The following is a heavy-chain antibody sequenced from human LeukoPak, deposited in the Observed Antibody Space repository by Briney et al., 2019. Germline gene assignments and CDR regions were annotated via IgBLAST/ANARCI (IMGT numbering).Heavy chain of an antibody. CDR1: GGTFSSYA. CDR3: ARPHELYDILTGPLDY. J-gene: IGHJ4*02. V-gene: IGHV1-69*13. CDR2: IIPIFGTA. Sequence: SVKVSCKASGGTFSSYAISWVRQAPGQGLEWMGGIIPIFGTANYAQKFQGRVTITADESTSTAYMELSSLRSEDTAVYYCARPHELYDILTGPLDYWGQGTLVTVSA. D-gene: IGHD3-9*01.